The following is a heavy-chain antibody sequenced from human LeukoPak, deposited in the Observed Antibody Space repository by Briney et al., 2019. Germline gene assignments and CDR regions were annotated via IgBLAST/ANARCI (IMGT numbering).Heavy chain of an antibody. J-gene: IGHJ4*02. D-gene: IGHD2-21*02. V-gene: IGHV4-39*01. CDR2: VHYSGST. Sequence: SETLSLTCSVSGGSISSSTFYCGWIRQPPGNGLEWIGSVHYSGSTSYNPSLKSRVTISVDTSKNQFSLKLTSVTAADTAVYYCARHGHHGDHDYWGQGTLVTVSS. CDR1: GGSISSSTFY. CDR3: ARHGHHGDHDY.